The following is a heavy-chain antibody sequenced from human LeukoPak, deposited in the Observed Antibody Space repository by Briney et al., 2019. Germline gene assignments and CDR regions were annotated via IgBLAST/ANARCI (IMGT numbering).Heavy chain of an antibody. CDR1: GFSLYSSGVG. J-gene: IGHJ4*02. Sequence: SGPTLVNPTQTLTLTCTFSGFSLYSSGVGVGWIRQPPGKALEWLAVIYWDADKRYNPSLRSRLTMSKDASKSQVFLVMSNMDPVDTATYYCAHRRPGHLTGWDNSYFDNWGPGTLVTVSS. D-gene: IGHD1/OR15-1a*01. CDR2: IYWDADK. V-gene: IGHV2-5*02. CDR3: AHRRPGHLTGWDNSYFDN.